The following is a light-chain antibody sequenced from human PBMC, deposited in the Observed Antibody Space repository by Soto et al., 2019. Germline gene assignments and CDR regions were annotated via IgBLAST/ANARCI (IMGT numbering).Light chain of an antibody. V-gene: IGKV3-20*01. J-gene: IGKJ3*01. CDR1: QSVSSSF. Sequence: EIVLTQSPGTLSLSPGERATLSCRASQSVSSSFLAWYQQKPGQAPRLLIYGASSRATGIPDRFSGSGSGTDFTLTISRLEPEDLAVYSCQQYGRSPFTFGPGTKVDIK. CDR2: GAS. CDR3: QQYGRSPFT.